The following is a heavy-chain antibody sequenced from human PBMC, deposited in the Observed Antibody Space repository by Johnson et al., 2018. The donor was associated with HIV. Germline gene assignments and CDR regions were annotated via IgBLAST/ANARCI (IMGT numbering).Heavy chain of an antibody. CDR3: AREGLKQLERGDGDAFDI. V-gene: IGHV3-30*03. CDR2: ISFDGGTT. CDR1: GLNFSDYS. J-gene: IGHJ3*02. Sequence: QMQLVESGGGVVQPGRSMRLSCAASGLNFSDYSMHWVRQAPGKGLEWVAIISFDGGTTGYADSVKGRFTISRDNTKNSLFLQMNSLRAEDTALYYCAREGLKQLERGDGDAFDIWGQGTMVTVSS. D-gene: IGHD6-6*01.